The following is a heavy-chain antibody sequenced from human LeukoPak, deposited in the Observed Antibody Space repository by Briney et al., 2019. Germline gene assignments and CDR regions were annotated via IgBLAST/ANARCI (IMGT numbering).Heavy chain of an antibody. Sequence: SETLSLTCTASGGSISSYYWSWIRQPPGKGLEWIGYIYYSGSTNYNPSLKSRVTISVDTSKNQFSLKPSSVTAADTAVYYCARAGGLGYYYYYYMDVWGKGTTVTVSS. D-gene: IGHD3-16*01. V-gene: IGHV4-59*01. CDR2: IYYSGST. CDR1: GGSISSYY. J-gene: IGHJ6*03. CDR3: ARAGGLGYYYYYYMDV.